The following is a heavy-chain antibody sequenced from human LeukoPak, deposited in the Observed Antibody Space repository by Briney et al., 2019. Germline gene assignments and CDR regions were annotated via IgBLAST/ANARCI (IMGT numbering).Heavy chain of an antibody. J-gene: IGHJ6*03. Sequence: GGSLRLSCAASGFTFSSYGMHWVRQAPGKGLEWVAFIRYDGSNKYYADSVKGRFTISRDNSKNTLYLQMNSLRAEDTAVYYCAKDDSEPEPRPYSSGGYYMDVWGKGTTVTVSS. CDR1: GFTFSSYG. CDR2: IRYDGSNK. D-gene: IGHD6-25*01. CDR3: AKDDSEPEPRPYSSGGYYMDV. V-gene: IGHV3-30*02.